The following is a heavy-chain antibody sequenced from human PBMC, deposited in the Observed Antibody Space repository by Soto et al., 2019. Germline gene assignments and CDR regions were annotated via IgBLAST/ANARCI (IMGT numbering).Heavy chain of an antibody. V-gene: IGHV1-46*01. J-gene: IGHJ5*02. CDR2: INPSGGST. Sequence: VEASWKACRYTFASSSRYWVQQSTEQGLEWMGIINPSGGSTSYAQKFQGRVTMTRDTSKNQFSLKLSSVTAADTAVYYCARAVTYYYDSSGYYYSMRPGNWFDPWGQGTLVTVSS. CDR1: RYTFASSS. D-gene: IGHD3-22*01. CDR3: ARAVTYYYDSSGYYYSMRPGNWFDP.